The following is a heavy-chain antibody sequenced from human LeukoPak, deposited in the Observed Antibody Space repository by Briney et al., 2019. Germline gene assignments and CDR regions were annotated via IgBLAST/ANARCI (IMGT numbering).Heavy chain of an antibody. D-gene: IGHD3-3*01. Sequence: ASVKVSCKASGGTFSSYAISWVRQAPGQGLEWMGGIIPIFGTANYAQKFQGRVTITADESTSTAYMELSSLRSEDTAVYYCARPLWSGYTSDAFDIWGQGTMVTVSS. CDR2: IIPIFGTA. J-gene: IGHJ3*02. V-gene: IGHV1-69*13. CDR3: ARPLWSGYTSDAFDI. CDR1: GGTFSSYA.